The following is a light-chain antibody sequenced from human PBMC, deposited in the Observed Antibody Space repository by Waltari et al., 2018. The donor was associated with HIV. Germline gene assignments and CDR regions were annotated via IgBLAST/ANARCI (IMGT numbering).Light chain of an antibody. V-gene: IGLV1-44*01. CDR3: AAWDDSLNGVV. CDR1: SSNIGSNT. Sequence: QSVLTQPPSASGTPGQRVTISCSGSSSNIGSNTVNWYQQLPGTAPKLLIYSNTQRPSGVTDRFSVSNSGTSASLAISGLQSEDEADYYCAAWDDSLNGVVFGGGTKLTVL. CDR2: SNT. J-gene: IGLJ2*01.